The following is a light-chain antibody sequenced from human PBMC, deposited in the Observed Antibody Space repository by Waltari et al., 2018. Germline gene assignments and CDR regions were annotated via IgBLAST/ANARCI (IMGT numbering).Light chain of an antibody. J-gene: IGLJ1*01. CDR1: YSNGGAGYD. CDR3: QSYDSSLSGFYV. Sequence: QSVLTQPPSVSGAPGQPVTISCTGTYSNGGAGYDVHWYQQVPGAAPKLLIFGNNNRPSGVPDRFSGSKSGASASLAITGLQADDEADYFCQSYDSSLSGFYVFGSGTKVTVL. V-gene: IGLV1-40*01. CDR2: GNN.